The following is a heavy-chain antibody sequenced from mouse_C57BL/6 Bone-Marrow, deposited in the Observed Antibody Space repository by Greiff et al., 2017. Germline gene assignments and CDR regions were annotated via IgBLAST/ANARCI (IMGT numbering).Heavy chain of an antibody. J-gene: IGHJ2*01. D-gene: IGHD3-2*02. Sequence: VQLPQPGAELVKPGASVKMSCKASGYTFTRYWITWVKQRPGQGLEWIGDIYPGSGSTNYNEKFKSKATLNVATSSSTAYMQLSSLTSEDSAVYYCAREGVSSWYVNYFDYWGQGTTLTVSS. V-gene: IGHV1-55*01. CDR1: GYTFTRYW. CDR3: AREGVSSWYVNYFDY. CDR2: IYPGSGST.